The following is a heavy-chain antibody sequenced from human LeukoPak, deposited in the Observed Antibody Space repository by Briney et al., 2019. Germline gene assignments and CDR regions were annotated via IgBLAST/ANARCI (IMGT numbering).Heavy chain of an antibody. CDR2: INTDGGST. CDR1: GFTFSTYW. Sequence: PGGSLRLSCAASGFTFSTYWMHWVRQVPGKGLVWVSRINTDGGSTSYADSVRGRFTISRDNAKNTLYLQMNSLRAEDTAVYYCARGRSVTYWYFDLWGRGTLVTVSS. CDR3: ARGRSVTYWYFDL. V-gene: IGHV3-74*01. J-gene: IGHJ2*01. D-gene: IGHD4-11*01.